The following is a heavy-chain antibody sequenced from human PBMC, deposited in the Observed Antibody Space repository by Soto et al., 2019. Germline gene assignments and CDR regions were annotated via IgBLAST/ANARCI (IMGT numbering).Heavy chain of an antibody. V-gene: IGHV1-18*01. Sequence: GASVKVSCKASGYTFTSYGISWVRQAPGQRLERMGWISAYNGNTNYAQKLQGRVTMTTDTSTSTAYMELRSLRSDDTAVYYCVRASYDILTGYYDRNYMDVWGKGTTVTVSS. CDR3: VRASYDILTGYYDRNYMDV. CDR1: GYTFTSYG. J-gene: IGHJ6*03. D-gene: IGHD3-9*01. CDR2: ISAYNGNT.